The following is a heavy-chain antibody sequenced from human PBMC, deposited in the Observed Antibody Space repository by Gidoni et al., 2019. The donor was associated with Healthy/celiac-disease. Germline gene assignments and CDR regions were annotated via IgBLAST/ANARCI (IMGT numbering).Heavy chain of an antibody. CDR1: GFTVSSNY. Sequence: EVQLLESGGGLVQPGGSLRLPCAASGFTVSSNYMSWVRQAPGKGLAWVSVIYSGGSTYYADSVKGRFTISRYNSKNTLYLQMNSLRAEDTAVYYCARDPRGQDGWFDPWGQGTLVTVSS. CDR2: IYSGGST. J-gene: IGHJ5*02. V-gene: IGHV3-66*01. CDR3: ARDPRGQDGWFDP.